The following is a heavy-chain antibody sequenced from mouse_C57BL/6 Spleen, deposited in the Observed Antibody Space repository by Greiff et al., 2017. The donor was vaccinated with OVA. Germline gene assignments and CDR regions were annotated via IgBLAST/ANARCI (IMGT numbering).Heavy chain of an antibody. V-gene: IGHV1-55*01. CDR1: GYTFTSYW. D-gene: IGHD1-1*01. J-gene: IGHJ2*01. Sequence: QVQLQQPGAELVKPGASVKMSCKASGYTFTSYWITWVKQRPGQGLEWIGDIYPGSGGTNYHEKFKSKATLTVDTSSSTAYMQLSSLTSEDSAVYYCARSLRWTVAFDDWGQGTTLTVSS. CDR2: IYPGSGGT. CDR3: ARSLRWTVAFDD.